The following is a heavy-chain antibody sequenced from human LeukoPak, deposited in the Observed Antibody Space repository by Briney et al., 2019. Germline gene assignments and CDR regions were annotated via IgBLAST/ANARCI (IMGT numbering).Heavy chain of an antibody. CDR3: DKGPRPDITVAHTVEN. CDR1: GFIFSNYA. J-gene: IGHJ4*02. V-gene: IGHV3-23*01. Sequence: GGSLRLSCAASGFIFSNYAMSWVRQVPGRGLEWVSTISSRGDSTYVADSVKGRFTISRDNSKNSLYLQMNTVRAEYTAVYYCDKGPRPDITVAHTVENWGQGTLVTVSS. CDR2: ISSRGDST. D-gene: IGHD6-19*01.